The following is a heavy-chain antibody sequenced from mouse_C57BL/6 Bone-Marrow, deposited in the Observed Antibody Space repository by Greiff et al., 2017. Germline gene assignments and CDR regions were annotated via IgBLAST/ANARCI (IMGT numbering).Heavy chain of an antibody. CDR1: GYSFTDYN. D-gene: IGHD2-4*01. J-gene: IGHJ4*01. CDR3: ARGCDYHYAMDY. CDR2: INPNDGTT. Sequence: EVQLQQSGPELVKPGASVTISCNASGYSFTDYNMNWVKQRNGKNLEWIGVINPNDGTTGYNQKFKGKATLTVDQSSSTAYMQLNSLTSEDSAVYYCARGCDYHYAMDYWGQGNAVTVSS. V-gene: IGHV1-39*01.